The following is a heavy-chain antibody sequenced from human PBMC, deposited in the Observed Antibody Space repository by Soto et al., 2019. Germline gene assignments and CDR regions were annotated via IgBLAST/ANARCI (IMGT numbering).Heavy chain of an antibody. CDR1: GASVSNISYF. J-gene: IGHJ5*02. CDR2: IYSSGNT. V-gene: IGHV4-39*01. CDR3: ATGGSGTGQWSAP. D-gene: IGHD3-10*01. Sequence: QLQLQESGPGLVKPSETLSLTCTVAGASVSNISYFWVWLRQPPGKGLEWIGSIYSSGNTYYSPTLRGLTTVFSDSPRIQFSLKRDSLISTYTAVYTCATGGSGTGQWSAPGGQGMLVTV.